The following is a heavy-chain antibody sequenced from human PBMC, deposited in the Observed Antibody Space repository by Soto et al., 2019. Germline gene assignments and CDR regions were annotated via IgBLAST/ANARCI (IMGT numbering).Heavy chain of an antibody. Sequence: ASVKVSCKASGYTFTSYAMHWVRQAPGQRLEWMGWINAGNGNTKYSQKFQGRVTITRDTSASTAYMELSSLRSEDTAVYYGASTGIAAAALLSGPYYYYYGMDVWGQGTKVTV. CDR1: GYTFTSYA. J-gene: IGHJ6*02. V-gene: IGHV1-3*01. CDR3: ASTGIAAAALLSGPYYYYYGMDV. CDR2: INAGNGNT. D-gene: IGHD6-13*01.